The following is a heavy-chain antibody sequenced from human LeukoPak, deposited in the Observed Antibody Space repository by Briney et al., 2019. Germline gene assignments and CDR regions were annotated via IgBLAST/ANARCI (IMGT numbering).Heavy chain of an antibody. CDR3: ARDDGDNLNWFDP. Sequence: GASVKVSCKASGYTFTGYYMHWVRQAPGQGLEWMGWINPNSGGTNYAQKFQGRVTMTRDTSISTAYMELRSLRSDDTAVYYCARDDGDNLNWFDPWGQGTLVTVSS. CDR2: INPNSGGT. D-gene: IGHD4-17*01. J-gene: IGHJ5*02. V-gene: IGHV1-2*02. CDR1: GYTFTGYY.